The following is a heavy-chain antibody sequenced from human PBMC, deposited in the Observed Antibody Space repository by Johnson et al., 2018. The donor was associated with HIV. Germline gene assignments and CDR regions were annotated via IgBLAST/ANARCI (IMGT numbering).Heavy chain of an antibody. CDR3: ARTQRVTMIVVSLGAFDI. J-gene: IGHJ3*02. D-gene: IGHD3-22*01. CDR2: ITSSGNTV. Sequence: QMLLVESGGDVVRPGGSLRISCVASGFKLYEYDVSWVRQVPGKGLEWVSYITSSGNTVYYADSVKGRFTISRDNAKNSLYLQMNSLRAEDTAVYYCARTQRVTMIVVSLGAFDIWGQGTMVTVSS. CDR1: GFKLYEYD. V-gene: IGHV3-11*04.